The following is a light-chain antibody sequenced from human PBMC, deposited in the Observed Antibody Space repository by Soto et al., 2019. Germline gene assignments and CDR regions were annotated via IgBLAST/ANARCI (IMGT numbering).Light chain of an antibody. CDR2: GAS. CDR3: QQYGTSPLT. J-gene: IGKJ4*01. V-gene: IGKV3-20*01. CDR1: QSVSSNY. Sequence: EIVLTQSPGTLSLSPGERATLSCRASQSVSSNYLAWYQQKPGQASRLLIYGASSRATGIPDRFSGSGSGTDFTLTISRLEPEDFAVYSCQQYGTSPLTFGGGTKIQIK.